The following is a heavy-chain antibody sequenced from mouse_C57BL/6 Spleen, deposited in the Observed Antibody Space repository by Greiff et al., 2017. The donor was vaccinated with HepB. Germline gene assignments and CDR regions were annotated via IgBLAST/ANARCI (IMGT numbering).Heavy chain of an antibody. J-gene: IGHJ2*01. CDR1: GYTFTDYE. Sequence: QVHVKQSGAELVRPGASVTLSCKASGYTFTDYEMHWVKQTPVHGLEWIGAIDPETGGTAYNQKFKGKAILTADKSSSTAYMELRSLTSEDSAVYYCTSSNYEDYWGQGTTLTVSS. CDR3: TSSNYEDY. D-gene: IGHD2-5*01. CDR2: IDPETGGT. V-gene: IGHV1-15*01.